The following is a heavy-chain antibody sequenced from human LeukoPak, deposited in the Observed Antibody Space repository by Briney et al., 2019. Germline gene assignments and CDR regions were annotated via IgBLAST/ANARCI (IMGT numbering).Heavy chain of an antibody. CDR3: AKDGSSYYYIYY. D-gene: IGHD3-22*01. V-gene: IGHV3-30*02. CDR1: RFTFNSYG. Sequence: GGSLRLSCAASRFTFNSYGMHWVRQAPGKGLEWLAFISYDGSNTYYADSVKGRFTVSRDDSKSTLYLQMNSLRADDTAVYYCAKDGSSYYYIYYWGQGTLVTVSS. CDR2: ISYDGSNT. J-gene: IGHJ4*02.